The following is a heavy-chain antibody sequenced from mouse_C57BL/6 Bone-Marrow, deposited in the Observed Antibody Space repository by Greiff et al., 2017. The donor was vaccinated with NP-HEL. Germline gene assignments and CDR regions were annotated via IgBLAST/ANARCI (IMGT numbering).Heavy chain of an antibody. Sequence: QVQLQQSGAELVRPGASVKLSCKASGYTFTDYYINWVKQRPGQGLEWIARIYPGSGNTYYNEKFKGKATLTAEKSSSTAYMQLSSLTSEDSAVYFCAREDDVEYYCDYWGQGTTLTVSS. D-gene: IGHD2-12*01. CDR2: IYPGSGNT. V-gene: IGHV1-76*01. CDR1: GYTFTDYY. CDR3: AREDDVEYYCDY. J-gene: IGHJ2*01.